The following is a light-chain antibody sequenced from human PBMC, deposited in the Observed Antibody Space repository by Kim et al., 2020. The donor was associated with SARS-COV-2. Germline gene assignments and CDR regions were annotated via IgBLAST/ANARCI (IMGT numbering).Light chain of an antibody. V-gene: IGLV2-23*02. CDR1: SSDVGSYSL. CDR3: CSYAGRSTPYV. J-gene: IGLJ1*01. CDR2: EVS. Sequence: QSITISCTGTSSDVGSYSLVSWYQQHPGKAPKLIIYEVSKRPSGVSNRFSGSKSGSTASLTTSGLQAEDEADYYCCSYAGRSTPYVFGTGTKVTVL.